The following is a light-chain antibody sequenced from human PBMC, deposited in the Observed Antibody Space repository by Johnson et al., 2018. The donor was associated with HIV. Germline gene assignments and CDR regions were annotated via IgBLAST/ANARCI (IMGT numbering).Light chain of an antibody. Sequence: QSVLTQPPSVSAAPGQKVTIYCSGSRSSTGRNYASWYQQLPGTAPKLLIYENNKQPSGIPDRFSGSKSGTSATLGITGLQTGDEADYYCGTWDSSLSAYVFGTGTRVTVL. CDR2: ENN. V-gene: IGLV1-51*02. J-gene: IGLJ1*01. CDR1: RSSTGRNY. CDR3: GTWDSSLSAYV.